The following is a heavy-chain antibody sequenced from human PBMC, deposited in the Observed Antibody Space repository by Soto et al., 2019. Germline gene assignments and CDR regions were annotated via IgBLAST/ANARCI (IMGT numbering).Heavy chain of an antibody. D-gene: IGHD3-22*01. CDR3: AKDFDHYDSSGTSIDY. V-gene: IGHV3-30*18. CDR2: ISYDGSNK. Sequence: GGSLRLSCAASGFTFSSYGMHWVRQAPGKGLEWVAVISYDGSNKYYADSVKGRFTISRDNSKNTLYLQMNSLRAEDTAVYYCAKDFDHYDSSGTSIDYWGQGTLVTVSS. CDR1: GFTFSSYG. J-gene: IGHJ4*02.